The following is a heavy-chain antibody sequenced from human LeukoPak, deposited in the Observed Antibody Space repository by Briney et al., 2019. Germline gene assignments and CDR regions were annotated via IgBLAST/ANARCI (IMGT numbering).Heavy chain of an antibody. CDR3: ARVRDQYSSSSWGSDY. Sequence: ASVKVSCKASGYTFTGYYMHWVRQAPGQGLEWMGWVNPNSGGTNYAQKFQGRVTMTRDTSISTAYMELSRLRSDDTAVYYCARVRDQYSSSSWGSDYWGQGTLVTVSS. J-gene: IGHJ4*02. D-gene: IGHD6-6*01. CDR1: GYTFTGYY. CDR2: VNPNSGGT. V-gene: IGHV1-2*02.